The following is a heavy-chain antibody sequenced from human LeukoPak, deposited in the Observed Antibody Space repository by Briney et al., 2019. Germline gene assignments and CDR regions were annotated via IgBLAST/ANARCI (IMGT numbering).Heavy chain of an antibody. J-gene: IGHJ4*02. CDR3: AREYSAFDY. CDR1: GDPITSHSDY. CDR2: IYDSGST. Sequence: PSETLSLTCTVSGDPITSHSDYKWTWIRQPPGKGLEWIGYIYDSGSTNYNPSLKSRVTIPVDTSKNQFSLKLTSVTAADTAVYYCAREYSAFDYWGQGTLVTVSS. D-gene: IGHD5-12*01. V-gene: IGHV4-61*08.